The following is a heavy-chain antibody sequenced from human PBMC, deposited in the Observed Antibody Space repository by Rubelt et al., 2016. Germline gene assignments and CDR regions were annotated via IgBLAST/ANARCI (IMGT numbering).Heavy chain of an antibody. CDR3: AKDGASSL. Sequence: GQLQQWGAGLLKPSETLSLTCAVYGGSFSAYYWSWIRQPPGKGLEWIGEINHSGSTSYNPSLKSRVTISVDTSKNQFPLRLTSVTAADTAVYYCAKDGASSLWGQGTMVTVSS. V-gene: IGHV4-34*02. D-gene: IGHD3-16*01. CDR2: INHSGST. CDR1: GGSFSAYY. J-gene: IGHJ3*01.